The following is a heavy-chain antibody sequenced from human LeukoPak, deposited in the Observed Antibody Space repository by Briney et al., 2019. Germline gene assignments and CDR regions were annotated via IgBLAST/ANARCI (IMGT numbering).Heavy chain of an antibody. J-gene: IGHJ6*03. D-gene: IGHD3-10*01. CDR1: GFTFSSYG. V-gene: IGHV3-30*02. Sequence: PGGSLRLSCAASGFTFSSYGMHWVRQAPGKGLEWVAFIRYDGSNKYYADSVKGRFTISRDNSKNTLYLQMNSLRAEDTAVYYCAKDYYGSGSYGYYYYYYYMDVWGKGTTVTVSS. CDR3: AKDYYGSGSYGYYYYYYYMDV. CDR2: IRYDGSNK.